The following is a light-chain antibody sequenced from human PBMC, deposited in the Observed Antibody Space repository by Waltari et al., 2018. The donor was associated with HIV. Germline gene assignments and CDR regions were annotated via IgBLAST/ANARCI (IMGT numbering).Light chain of an antibody. V-gene: IGKV1D-8*01. CDR3: QQYYGLPRT. CDR2: AAS. J-gene: IGKJ4*01. Sequence: VIWATQSPSLLSASTGGRVTITCRMSQAISTYLAWYQQKPGKAPDLLIYAASTLQSGVPSRFSGSGSGTNFTLTINGLQSEDFATYYCQQYYGLPRTFGGGTKVEIK. CDR1: QAISTY.